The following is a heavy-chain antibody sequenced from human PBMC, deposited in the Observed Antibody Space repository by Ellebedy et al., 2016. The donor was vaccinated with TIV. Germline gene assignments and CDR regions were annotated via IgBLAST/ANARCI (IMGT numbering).Heavy chain of an antibody. J-gene: IGHJ4*02. V-gene: IGHV3-30*03. CDR3: ARDDDNSGNYFDY. CDR1: GFTFSSYG. CDR2: ITNDGSIK. D-gene: IGHD3-10*01. Sequence: PGGSLRLSCAASGFTFSSYGVHWVRQAPGKGLEWVAVITNDGSIKYYADSVEGRFTISRDNSKNTLYLQMNSLRTEDTAVYYCARDDDNSGNYFDYWGQGILVTVSS.